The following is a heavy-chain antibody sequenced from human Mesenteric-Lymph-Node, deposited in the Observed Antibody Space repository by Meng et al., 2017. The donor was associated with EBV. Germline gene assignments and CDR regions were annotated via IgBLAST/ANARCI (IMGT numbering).Heavy chain of an antibody. Sequence: EVQLVGSGGGLIQPGGSLRLSCAASGFTVSSNYMSWVRQAPGKGLEWVSVIYSGGSTYYADSVKGRFTISRDNSKNTLYLQMNSLRAEDTAVYYCAREWGDGYNYWVDYWGQGTLVTVSS. J-gene: IGHJ4*02. CDR2: IYSGGST. CDR3: AREWGDGYNYWVDY. D-gene: IGHD5-24*01. V-gene: IGHV3-53*01. CDR1: GFTVSSNY.